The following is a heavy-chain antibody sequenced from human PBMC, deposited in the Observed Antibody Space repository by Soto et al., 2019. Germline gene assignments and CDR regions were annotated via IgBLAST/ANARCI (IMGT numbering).Heavy chain of an antibody. CDR1: GGSISSGGYS. CDR3: ARAGGLGAVAADY. CDR2: IYHSGST. J-gene: IGHJ4*02. Sequence: QLQLQESGSGLVKPSQTLSLTCAVSGGSISSGGYSWSWIRQPPGKGLEWIGYIYHSGSTYYNPSRKSRVPLSVDRSTNKFSLKLRSVTAADTAVYYCARAGGLGAVAADYWGQGTLVTVSS. D-gene: IGHD6-19*01. V-gene: IGHV4-30-2*01.